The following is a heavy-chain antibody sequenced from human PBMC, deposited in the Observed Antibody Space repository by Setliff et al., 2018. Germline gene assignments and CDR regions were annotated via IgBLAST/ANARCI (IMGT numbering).Heavy chain of an antibody. Sequence: PSETLSLTCNVSGGSISGYYWSWIRQPPGKGLEWIGNIYSSGSIKYNTSLRSRVTISVDTVKNQFSLRLSSLTAADTAVYYCARAPDSGTYYNLYPYYNDVWGKGTTVTVSS. V-gene: IGHV4-59*08. D-gene: IGHD1-26*01. CDR1: GGSISGYY. CDR3: ARAPDSGTYYNLYPYYNDV. CDR2: IYSSGSI. J-gene: IGHJ6*03.